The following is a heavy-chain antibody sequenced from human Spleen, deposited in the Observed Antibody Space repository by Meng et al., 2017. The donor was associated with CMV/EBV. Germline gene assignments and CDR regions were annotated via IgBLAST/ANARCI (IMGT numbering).Heavy chain of an antibody. V-gene: IGHV3-30*02. CDR1: WFTFSSLG. D-gene: IGHD4-11*01. Sequence: CAASWFTFSSLGLPWLRQAPGKGLEWVAFIRYDGSSSFYADSVKGRFTISRDNSRNTLNLQMNNLRPDDTAMYYCAKRGDTTLTTDFWGQGTLVTVSS. CDR3: AKRGDTTLTTDF. CDR2: IRYDGSSS. J-gene: IGHJ4*02.